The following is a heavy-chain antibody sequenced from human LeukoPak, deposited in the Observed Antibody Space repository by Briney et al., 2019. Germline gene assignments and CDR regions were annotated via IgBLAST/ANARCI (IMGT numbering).Heavy chain of an antibody. CDR2: ISYDGSNK. V-gene: IGHV3-30-3*01. CDR1: GFTFSSYA. D-gene: IGHD2-15*01. J-gene: IGHJ4*02. CDR3: ARVDCSGGSCYLRPFDY. Sequence: GGSLRLSCAASGFTFSSYAIHWVRQAPGKGLEWVAVISYDGSNKYYGDSVKGRFTISRDNSKNTLYLQMNSLRGEDAAVYYCARVDCSGGSCYLRPFDYWGQGTLVTVSS.